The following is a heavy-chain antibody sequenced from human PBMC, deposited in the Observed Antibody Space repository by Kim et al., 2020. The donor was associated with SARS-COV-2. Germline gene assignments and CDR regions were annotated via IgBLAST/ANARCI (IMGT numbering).Heavy chain of an antibody. CDR1: GGSISSGSYY. CDR3: ARDSSRQQLVRGTVPTGIDY. CDR2: IYTSGST. V-gene: IGHV4-61*02. J-gene: IGHJ4*02. D-gene: IGHD6-13*01. Sequence: SETLSLTCTVSGGSISSGSYYWSWIRQPAGKGLEWIGRIYTSGSTNYNPSLKSRVTISVDTSKNQFSLKLSSVTAADTAVYYCARDSSRQQLVRGTVPTGIDYWGQGTLVTVSS.